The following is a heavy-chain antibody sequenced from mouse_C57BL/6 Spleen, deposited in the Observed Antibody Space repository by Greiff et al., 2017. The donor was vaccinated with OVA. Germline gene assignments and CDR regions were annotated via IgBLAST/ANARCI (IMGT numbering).Heavy chain of an antibody. D-gene: IGHD1-1*01. CDR1: GFTFSNYW. CDR3: TAPLYYYGSSYFDY. J-gene: IGHJ2*01. Sequence: EVKLMESGGGLVQPGGSMKLSCVASGFTFSNYWMNWVRQSPEKGLEWVAQIRLKSDNYATHYAESVKGRFTISRDDSKSSVYLQMNNLRAEDTGIYYCTAPLYYYGSSYFDYWGQGTTLTVSS. V-gene: IGHV6-3*01. CDR2: IRLKSDNYAT.